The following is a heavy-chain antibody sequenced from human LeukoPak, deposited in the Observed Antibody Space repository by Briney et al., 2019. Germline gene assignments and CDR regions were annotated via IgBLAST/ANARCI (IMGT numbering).Heavy chain of an antibody. J-gene: IGHJ4*02. Sequence: GGSLRLSCAASGFTFSSYEMNWVRQAPGKGLEWASYISSSGSTIYYADSVKGRFTISRDNSKNTLYLQMNSLRAEDTAVYYCAKKRGYTYGDPFDYWGQGTLVTVSS. CDR2: ISSSGSTI. CDR1: GFTFSSYE. CDR3: AKKRGYTYGDPFDY. V-gene: IGHV3-48*03. D-gene: IGHD5-18*01.